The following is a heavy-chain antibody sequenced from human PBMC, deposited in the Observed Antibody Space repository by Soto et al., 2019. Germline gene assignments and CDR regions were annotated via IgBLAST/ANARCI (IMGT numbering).Heavy chain of an antibody. Sequence: PGGSLRLSCAASGFTVSSNYMSWVRQAPGKGLEWVSVIYSGGSTYYADSVKGRFTISRDNSKNTLYLQMNSLRAEDTAVYYCASSGYYVVYYYYGMDVWGQGTTVTVSS. V-gene: IGHV3-53*01. CDR2: IYSGGST. J-gene: IGHJ6*02. D-gene: IGHD3-22*01. CDR3: ASSGYYVVYYYYGMDV. CDR1: GFTVSSNY.